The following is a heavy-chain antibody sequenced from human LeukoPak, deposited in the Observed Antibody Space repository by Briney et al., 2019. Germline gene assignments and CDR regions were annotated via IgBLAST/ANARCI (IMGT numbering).Heavy chain of an antibody. D-gene: IGHD1-26*01. CDR3: AKDCGDI. V-gene: IGHV3-9*01. Sequence: PGGSLRLSCAASGFTFDDYAMHWVRQAPGKGLEWVSSISWNSGSIGYADSVKGRFTISRDNAKNSLYLQMNSPRAEDTALYYCAKDCGDIWGQGTMVTVSS. CDR1: GFTFDDYA. J-gene: IGHJ3*02. CDR2: ISWNSGSI.